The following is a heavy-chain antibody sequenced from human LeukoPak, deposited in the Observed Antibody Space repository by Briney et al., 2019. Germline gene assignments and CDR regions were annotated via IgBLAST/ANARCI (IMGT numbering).Heavy chain of an antibody. CDR2: ISSGGSTI. Sequence: GGSLRLSCSASGFTFSSYEMNWGREAPGKGVEGISYISSGGSTIYYSDSVKGRFTISRDNAKNSLYLQMNSLRVEDTAVYYCATDSPASASIPRFFDYWGQGTLVTVSS. D-gene: IGHD2-21*01. V-gene: IGHV3-48*03. CDR1: GFTFSSYE. J-gene: IGHJ4*02. CDR3: ATDSPASASIPRFFDY.